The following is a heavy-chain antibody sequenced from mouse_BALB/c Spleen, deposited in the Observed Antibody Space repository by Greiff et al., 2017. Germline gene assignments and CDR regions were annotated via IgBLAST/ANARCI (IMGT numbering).Heavy chain of an antibody. D-gene: IGHD2-14*01. V-gene: IGHV14-3*02. J-gene: IGHJ4*01. CDR1: GFNIKDTY. CDR3: ASGEVRLYYAMDY. CDR2: IDPANGNT. Sequence: VQLQQSGAELVKPGASVKLSCTASGFNIKDTYMHWVKQRPEQGLEWIGRIDPANGNTKYDPKFQGKATITADTSSNTAYLQLSSLTSEDTAVYYCASGEVRLYYAMDYWGQGTSVTVSS.